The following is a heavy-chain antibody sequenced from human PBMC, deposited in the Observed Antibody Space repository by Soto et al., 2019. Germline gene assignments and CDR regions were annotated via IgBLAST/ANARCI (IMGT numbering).Heavy chain of an antibody. J-gene: IGHJ4*02. Sequence: ASVKVSCKASGYTFTNYGFSWVRQAPGQGLELMGWVSAYNGDTNYAQKFRDRVTLTRDMSTATTYMELSRLTSEDTAIYYCAADATAWQQMVPSDYWGQGTLVTVSS. CDR3: AADATAWQQMVPSDY. V-gene: IGHV1-18*04. CDR1: GYTFTNYG. CDR2: VSAYNGDT. D-gene: IGHD2-8*01.